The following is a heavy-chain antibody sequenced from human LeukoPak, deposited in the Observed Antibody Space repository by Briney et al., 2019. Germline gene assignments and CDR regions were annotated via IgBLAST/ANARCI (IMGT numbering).Heavy chain of an antibody. V-gene: IGHV3-7*01. CDR3: ADRGSLY. Sequence: GGSLRLSCAAAGFTFRIFWRNWIRQAPGKGLEWVATINQDGSEKYYLDSVKGRFTISRDNAKNSLYLQMNSLKADDTAVYYCADRGSLYWGQGALVTVSS. D-gene: IGHD1-14*01. CDR1: GFTFRIFW. CDR2: INQDGSEK. J-gene: IGHJ4*02.